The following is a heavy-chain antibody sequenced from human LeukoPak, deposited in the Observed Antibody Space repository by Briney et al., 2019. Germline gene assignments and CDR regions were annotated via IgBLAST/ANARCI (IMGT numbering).Heavy chain of an antibody. CDR1: VFTFSRYW. CDR3: ARDLRSYFDY. CDR2: IKQDGSEK. V-gene: IGHV3-7*01. J-gene: IGHJ4*02. Sequence: GGSLRLSCAASVFTFSRYWMSWVREAPEKGLELVANIKQDGSEKYYVDSLKGRFTISRDNAKNSLYLQMNSLRAEDTAVYYCARDLRSYFDYWGQGTLVTVSS.